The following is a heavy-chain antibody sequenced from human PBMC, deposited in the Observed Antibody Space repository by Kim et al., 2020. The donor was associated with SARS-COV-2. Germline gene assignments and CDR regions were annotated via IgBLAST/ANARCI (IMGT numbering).Heavy chain of an antibody. D-gene: IGHD3-9*01. Sequence: SETLSLTCTVSGGYVISSSYYWGWIRQPPGKGLEWIVSIYHSGSTHYNPSLKSRVTISIDTSKNQFSLKLTSVTAADTALYYCARRGILTGYSLDSWGQGTLVTVSS. V-gene: IGHV4-39*01. CDR3: ARRGILTGYSLDS. J-gene: IGHJ4*02. CDR2: IYHSGST. CDR1: GGYVISSSYY.